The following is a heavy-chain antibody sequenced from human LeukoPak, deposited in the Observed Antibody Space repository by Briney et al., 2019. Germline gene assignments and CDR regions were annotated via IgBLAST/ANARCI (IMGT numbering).Heavy chain of an antibody. CDR3: ARGDEMWWFDP. D-gene: IGHD2-21*01. V-gene: IGHV1-18*01. J-gene: IGHJ5*02. Sequence: ASVKGSCKASGCTFTSYGISWVRHAPVQGLEWMGCISAYNGNTNYAQKLQGRVTMTTDTSTSTAYMELRSLRSDDTAVYYCARGDEMWWFDPWGQGTLVTVSS. CDR2: ISAYNGNT. CDR1: GCTFTSYG.